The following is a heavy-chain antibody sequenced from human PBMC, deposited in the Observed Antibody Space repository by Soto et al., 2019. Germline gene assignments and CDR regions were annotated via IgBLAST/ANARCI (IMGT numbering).Heavy chain of an antibody. CDR3: VKDGDTIFGVVWKYGIDV. V-gene: IGHV3-23*01. J-gene: IGHJ6*02. D-gene: IGHD3-3*01. Sequence: EVQLLESGGGLVQPGGSLRLSCAASGFTFRSYAMAWVRQAPGKGLEWVSGISEKGDTKNYADRVRGRFAISRDNSMNTLDILMNSLIVEDTAVYYGVKDGDTIFGVVWKYGIDVWGQGTTVYVSS. CDR2: ISEKGDTK. CDR1: GFTFRSYA.